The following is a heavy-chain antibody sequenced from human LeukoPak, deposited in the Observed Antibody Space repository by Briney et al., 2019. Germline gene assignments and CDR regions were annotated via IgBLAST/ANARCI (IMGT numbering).Heavy chain of an antibody. Sequence: PGGSLRLSCAASGFTFSSYGMSWVRQAPGKGLEWVSGISGSGGSTNYADSVKGRFTISRDNSKNTLHLQMNSLRAEDTAVYYCAKDSRVTSNYYFDYWGQGTLVTVSS. J-gene: IGHJ4*02. V-gene: IGHV3-23*01. CDR3: AKDSRVTSNYYFDY. CDR2: ISGSGGST. D-gene: IGHD3-16*02. CDR1: GFTFSSYG.